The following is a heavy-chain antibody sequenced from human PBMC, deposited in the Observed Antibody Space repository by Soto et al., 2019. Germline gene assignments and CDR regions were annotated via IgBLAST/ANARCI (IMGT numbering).Heavy chain of an antibody. CDR2: FYYDGRT. D-gene: IGHD2-21*01. CDR3: ERRSHIVVAPT. CDR1: GASFSDANYY. Sequence: SETLSLTCIVSGASFSDANYYWVWIRQPPGEGLEWIGSFYYDGRTYYNASLKGRVTISVDTSKNHFSLMLTSVTAADTAVYYCERRSHIVVAPTWGQGTLVTVS. V-gene: IGHV4-39*02. J-gene: IGHJ4*02.